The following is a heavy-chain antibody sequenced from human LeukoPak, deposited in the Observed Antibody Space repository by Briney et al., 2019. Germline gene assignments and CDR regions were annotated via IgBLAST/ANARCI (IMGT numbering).Heavy chain of an antibody. V-gene: IGHV3-21*01. CDR1: GFTFSTYT. J-gene: IGHJ4*02. Sequence: PGGSLRLSCTASGFTFSTYTVSWVRQAPGKGLEWVSSITSSSSYIYYADSVKGRFTISRDNAKNSLYLQMNSLRAEDTAVYYCGRDVSLVYWGQGTLVTVSS. CDR3: GRDVSLVY. CDR2: ITSSSSYI. D-gene: IGHD5/OR15-5a*01.